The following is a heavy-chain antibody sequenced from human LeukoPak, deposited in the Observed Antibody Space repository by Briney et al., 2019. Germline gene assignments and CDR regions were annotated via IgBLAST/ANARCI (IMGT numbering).Heavy chain of an antibody. CDR1: GGSFSGYY. CDR2: INHSGST. J-gene: IGHJ4*01. D-gene: IGHD3-22*01. Sequence: PSETLSLTCAVYGGSFSGYYWSWLRQPPGKGLEWIGEINHSGSTNYNPSLKSRVTMSVDTFKNQFSLTLSSVTAADTAVYYCARVQDFETRGYYLGYWGHGTLVTVSS. CDR3: ARVQDFETRGYYLGY. V-gene: IGHV4-34*01.